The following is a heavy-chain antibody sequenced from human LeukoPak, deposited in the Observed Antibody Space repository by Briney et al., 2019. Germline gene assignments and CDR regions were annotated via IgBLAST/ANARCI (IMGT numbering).Heavy chain of an antibody. Sequence: SETLSLTCAVSGGSISSSNWWSWVRQPPGKGLEWIGEIYHSGSTNYNPSLKSRVTISVYKSKNQFSLKLSSVTAADTAVYYCARGKGVSGDFDYWGQGTLVTVSS. J-gene: IGHJ4*02. CDR2: IYHSGST. V-gene: IGHV4-4*02. CDR1: GGSISSSNW. CDR3: ARGKGVSGDFDY. D-gene: IGHD2-15*01.